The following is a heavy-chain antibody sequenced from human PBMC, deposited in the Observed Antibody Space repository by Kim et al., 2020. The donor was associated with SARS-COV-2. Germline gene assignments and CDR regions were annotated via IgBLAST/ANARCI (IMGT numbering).Heavy chain of an antibody. CDR3: ARDKTYYGSTDVDRGRFFQD. V-gene: IGHV3-7*03. CDR2: INLDGSDK. D-gene: IGHD3-10*01. J-gene: IGHJ1*01. Sequence: GGSLRLSCVASGFSFSSYYMNWVRQAPGKGLEWVANINLDGSDKNYVDSVKGRFTISRDNAVNSLYLQLNSLRAEDTAVYYCARDKTYYGSTDVDRGRFFQDWGQGTLVTVSS. CDR1: GFSFSSYY.